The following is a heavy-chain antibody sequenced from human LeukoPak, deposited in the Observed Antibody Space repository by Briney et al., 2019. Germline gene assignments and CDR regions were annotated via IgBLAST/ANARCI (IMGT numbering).Heavy chain of an antibody. J-gene: IGHJ3*02. D-gene: IGHD3-10*01. CDR2: ISAYNGNT. CDR3: ARDGPYYGSGRGSAFDI. V-gene: IGHV1-18*01. Sequence: ASVKVSCKASGYTFTNYGISWVRQAPGQGLEWMGWISAYNGNTNYAQKLQGRVTMTTDTSTTPAYMELRSLRSDDTAVYYCARDGPYYGSGRGSAFDIWGQGTMVTVSS. CDR1: GYTFTNYG.